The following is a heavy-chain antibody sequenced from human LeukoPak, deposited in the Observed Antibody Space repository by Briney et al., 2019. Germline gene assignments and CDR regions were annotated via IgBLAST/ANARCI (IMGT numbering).Heavy chain of an antibody. CDR2: INPNSGGT. D-gene: IGHD5-12*01. CDR3: ARRVGSSSGYSFDY. CDR1: GYTFTDYY. Sequence: ASVKVSCKASGYTFTDYYTHWVRQRQAPGQGLEWMGRINPNSGGTNYAQKFQGRVTMTRDTSISTAYMELSSLSSDDTAVYFCARRVGSSSGYSFDYWGQGTLVTVSS. J-gene: IGHJ4*02. V-gene: IGHV1-2*06.